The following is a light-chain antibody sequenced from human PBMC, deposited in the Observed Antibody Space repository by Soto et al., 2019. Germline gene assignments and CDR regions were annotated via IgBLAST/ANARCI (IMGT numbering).Light chain of an antibody. Sequence: DIQMTQSPSTLSASVGDRVTITCRASQSISTWLAWYQQQPGKAPKVLIYKASNLESGVPSRFSGSGSGTEFTLTMSGLQPDDFATYYCQQYNSYPLTFGGGTKVEIK. CDR3: QQYNSYPLT. CDR2: KAS. J-gene: IGKJ4*01. V-gene: IGKV1-5*03. CDR1: QSISTW.